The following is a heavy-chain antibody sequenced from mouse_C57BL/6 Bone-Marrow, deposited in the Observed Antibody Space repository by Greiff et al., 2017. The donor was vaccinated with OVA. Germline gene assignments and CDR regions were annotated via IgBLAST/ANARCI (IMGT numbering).Heavy chain of an antibody. CDR1: GFTFSSYA. D-gene: IGHD3-2*02. CDR3: TRELPTAQATLGFAY. V-gene: IGHV5-9-1*02. Sequence: EVKLMESGEGLVKPGGSLKLSCAASGFTFSSYAMSWVRQTPEKRLEWVAYISSGGDYIYYADTVKGRFTISRDNARNTLYQQMRGLKSEDTAMYYCTRELPTAQATLGFAYWGQGTLVTVSA. CDR2: ISSGGDYI. J-gene: IGHJ3*01.